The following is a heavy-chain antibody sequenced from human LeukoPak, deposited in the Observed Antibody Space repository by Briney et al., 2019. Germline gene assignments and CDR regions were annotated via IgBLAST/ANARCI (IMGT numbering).Heavy chain of an antibody. D-gene: IGHD5-24*01. CDR3: ARNTDRDAYMAS. J-gene: IGHJ5*02. CDR2: ISGSGGTK. V-gene: IGHV3-23*01. CDR1: GFTFVSYG. Sequence: GGSLRLSCSGSGFTFVSYGMGWVRQAPGKGLEWVSFISGSGGTKYYADSVKGRFTISRDNAKNSLYLQLNSLRGEDTAVYYCARNTDRDAYMASWGQGTLVTVSS.